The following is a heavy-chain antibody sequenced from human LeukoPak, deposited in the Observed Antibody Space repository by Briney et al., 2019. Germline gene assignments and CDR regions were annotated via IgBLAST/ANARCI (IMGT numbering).Heavy chain of an antibody. V-gene: IGHV4-59*01. Sequence: SETLSLTCTVSGVSISSYYWSWIRQPPGKGLEWIGYIYYSGSTNYNPSLKRRVTISVVTSKNQFSLKLSSVTAAGTAVYYCAREGSSSSWDYWGQGTLVTVSS. J-gene: IGHJ4*02. CDR3: AREGSSSSWDY. CDR1: GVSISSYY. CDR2: IYYSGST. D-gene: IGHD6-13*01.